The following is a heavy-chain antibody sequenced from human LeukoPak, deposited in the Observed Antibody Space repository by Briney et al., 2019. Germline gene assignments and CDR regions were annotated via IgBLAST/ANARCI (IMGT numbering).Heavy chain of an antibody. CDR2: ISAYNGNT. CDR1: GYTFTSYG. V-gene: IGHV1-18*01. Sequence: ASVNVSCKSSGYTFTSYGISWVRQAPGQGLEWMGWISAYNGNTNYAQKLQGRVTMTTDTSTSTAYMELRSLRSDDTAVYYCARVDYDSSGYSASYWGQGTLVTVSS. J-gene: IGHJ4*02. D-gene: IGHD3-22*01. CDR3: ARVDYDSSGYSASY.